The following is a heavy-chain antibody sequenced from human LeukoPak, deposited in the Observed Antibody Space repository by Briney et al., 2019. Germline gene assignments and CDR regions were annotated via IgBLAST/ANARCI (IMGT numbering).Heavy chain of an antibody. CDR2: IYYSGST. D-gene: IGHD5-18*01. CDR1: GGSISSYY. J-gene: IGHJ4*02. V-gene: IGHV4-59*01. CDR3: ARVDTAMVSFDY. Sequence: SETLSLTCTVSGGSISSYYWSWIRQPPGKGLEWIGYIYYSGSTNYNPSLKSRVTISVDTSKNQFSLKLSSVTAADTAVYYCARVDTAMVSFDYWGQGTLVTVSS.